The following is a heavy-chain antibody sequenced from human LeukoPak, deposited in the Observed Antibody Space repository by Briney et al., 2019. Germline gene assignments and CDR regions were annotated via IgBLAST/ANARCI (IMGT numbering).Heavy chain of an antibody. CDR2: ISWNSGSI. V-gene: IGHV3-9*03. D-gene: IGHD3-3*01. Sequence: GRSLRLSCAASGVTFDDYAMHWVRQAPGKGLEWVSGISWNSGSIGYADSVKGRFTISRDNAKNSLYLQMNSLRAEDMALYYCAKDKSRFLEWLSFDYWGQGTLVTVSS. CDR3: AKDKSRFLEWLSFDY. CDR1: GVTFDDYA. J-gene: IGHJ4*02.